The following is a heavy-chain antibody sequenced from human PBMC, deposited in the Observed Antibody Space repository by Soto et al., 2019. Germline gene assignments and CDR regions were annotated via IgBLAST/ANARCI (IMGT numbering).Heavy chain of an antibody. Sequence: QVQLQESGPGLVKPSETLSLTCTVSGGSLTSYYWSWIRQPPGKGLEWIGFVYYTGIARYNPSLKGRVXXXVXASKNQFSLKLTSVTAADTAIYYCARRIVSTETFDYWGQGTLVTVSS. V-gene: IGHV4-59*08. CDR3: ARRIVSTETFDY. CDR2: VYYTGIA. CDR1: GGSLTSYY. D-gene: IGHD5-12*01. J-gene: IGHJ4*02.